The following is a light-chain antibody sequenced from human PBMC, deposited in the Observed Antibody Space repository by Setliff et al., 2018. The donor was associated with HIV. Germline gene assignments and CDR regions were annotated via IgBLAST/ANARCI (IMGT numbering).Light chain of an antibody. CDR2: QAT. J-gene: IGLJ1*01. CDR3: CSNTGSNTYV. CDR1: SSDIGRYNL. V-gene: IGLV2-23*01. Sequence: QSVLTQPASVSGSPGQSITTSCTGSSSDIGRYNLVSWYQQHPGKAPKLMIYQATKRPSGVSNRFSGSKSGNTASLTISGLQAEDEADYYCCSNTGSNTYVFGTGTKVTVL.